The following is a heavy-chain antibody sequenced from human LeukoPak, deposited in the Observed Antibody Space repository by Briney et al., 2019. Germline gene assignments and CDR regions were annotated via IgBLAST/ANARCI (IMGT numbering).Heavy chain of an antibody. V-gene: IGHV3-15*01. Sequence: PGGSLRLSCAASGFTFSSYWMHWVRQAPGKGLEWVGRIKSKNDGGTPDYAAPVKGRFTISRDDSKNTLYLQMNSLKTDEDTAVYYCISHYYGSGSYDYWGQGTLVTVSS. J-gene: IGHJ4*02. CDR3: ISHYYGSGSYDY. CDR1: GFTFSSYW. CDR2: IKSKNDGGTP. D-gene: IGHD3-10*01.